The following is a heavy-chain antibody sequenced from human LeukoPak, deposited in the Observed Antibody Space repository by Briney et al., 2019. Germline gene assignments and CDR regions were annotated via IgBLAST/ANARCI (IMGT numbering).Heavy chain of an antibody. Sequence: GGSLRLSCAASGFTFSSHALSWLRQAPGKGLEWVSTISGSGGSTYYADSVKGRFTISRDNSKNTLYVQMSSLRADDTAVYYCAKGYYYGPGSYSTFDYWGQGTLVTVSS. CDR3: AKGYYYGPGSYSTFDY. J-gene: IGHJ4*02. CDR2: ISGSGGST. V-gene: IGHV3-23*01. CDR1: GFTFSSHA. D-gene: IGHD3-10*01.